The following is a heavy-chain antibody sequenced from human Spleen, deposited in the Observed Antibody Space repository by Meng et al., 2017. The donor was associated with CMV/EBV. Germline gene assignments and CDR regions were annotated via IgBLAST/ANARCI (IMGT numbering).Heavy chain of an antibody. J-gene: IGHJ4*02. Sequence: GGSLRLSCAASGFTFSSYSMNWVRQAPGKGLEWVSSISSSSSYIYYADSVKGRFTISRDNAKNSLYLQMNSLRAEDTAVYYCARDGGRDYYGSGSYYDPYYFDYWGQGTLVTVSS. D-gene: IGHD3-10*01. CDR1: GFTFSSYS. CDR3: ARDGGRDYYGSGSYYDPYYFDY. CDR2: ISSSSSYI. V-gene: IGHV3-21*01.